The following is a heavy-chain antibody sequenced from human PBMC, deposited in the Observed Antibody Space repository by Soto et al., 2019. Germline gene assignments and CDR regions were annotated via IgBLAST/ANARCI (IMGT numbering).Heavy chain of an antibody. J-gene: IGHJ6*02. CDR2: NYYSVIT. CDR3: ARGSSIAGLYYGMDG. CDR1: GGSISSSGYY. Sequence: QVQLQESGPGLVKPSQTLSRTCTVSGGSISSSGYYWTWIRQHPGKGMEWIGYNYYSVITDYNPSLKSRVIISLETSKNQFSLKLSSVTAADTAVYYCARGSSIAGLYYGMDGWGQGTTVTVSS. V-gene: IGHV4-31*03. D-gene: IGHD6-6*01.